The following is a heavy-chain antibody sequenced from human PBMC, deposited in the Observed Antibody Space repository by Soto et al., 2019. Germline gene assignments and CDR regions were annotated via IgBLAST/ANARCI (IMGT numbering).Heavy chain of an antibody. D-gene: IGHD3-3*01. J-gene: IGHJ5*02. CDR2: ISSSSSTI. CDR1: GFTFSSYS. Sequence: GWSLRLSCAASGFTFSSYSMNWVRQAPGKGLEWVSYISSSSSTIYYADSVKGRFTISRDNAKNSLYLQMNSLRAEDTAVYYCARDDRSYDFWSAKTNWFDPWGQGTPVTVSS. V-gene: IGHV3-48*01. CDR3: ARDDRSYDFWSAKTNWFDP.